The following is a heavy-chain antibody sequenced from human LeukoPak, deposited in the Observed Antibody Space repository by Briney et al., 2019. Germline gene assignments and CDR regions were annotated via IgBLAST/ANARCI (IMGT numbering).Heavy chain of an antibody. CDR2: IYYSGST. D-gene: IGHD3-10*01. J-gene: IGHJ5*02. Sequence: TSSETLSLTCTVSGGSISSSSYYWGWIRQPPGKGLEWIGSIYYSGSTNYNPSLKSRVTISVDTSKNQFSLKLSSVTAADTAVYYCARFGDRGPFLYWFDPWGQGTLVTVSS. CDR3: ARFGDRGPFLYWFDP. V-gene: IGHV4-39*07. CDR1: GGSISSSSYY.